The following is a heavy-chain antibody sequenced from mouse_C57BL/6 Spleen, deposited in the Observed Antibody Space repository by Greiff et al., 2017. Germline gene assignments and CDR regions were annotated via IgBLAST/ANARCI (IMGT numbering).Heavy chain of an antibody. D-gene: IGHD4-1*01. CDR3: ARYTGWFAY. Sequence: EVKLVESGGGLVQPGGSLSLSCAASGFTFTDYYMSWVRQPPGKALEWLGFIRNKANGYTTEYSASVKGRFTISRDNSQSILYRQMNALRAEDSATYYCARYTGWFAYWGQGTLVTVSA. V-gene: IGHV7-3*01. J-gene: IGHJ3*01. CDR1: GFTFTDYY. CDR2: IRNKANGYTT.